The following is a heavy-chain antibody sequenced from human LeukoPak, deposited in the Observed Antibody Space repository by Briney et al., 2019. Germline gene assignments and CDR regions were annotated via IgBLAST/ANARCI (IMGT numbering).Heavy chain of an antibody. CDR2: ISYDGSNK. D-gene: IGHD3-22*01. CDR3: ARDYDSSGYYCDY. J-gene: IGHJ4*02. CDR1: GFTFSSYA. V-gene: IGHV3-30-3*01. Sequence: TGGSLRLSCAASGFTFSSYAMHWVRQAPGKGLEWVAVISYDGSNKYYADSVKGRFTISRDNSKNTLYLQMNSLRAEDTAVYYCARDYDSSGYYCDYWGQGTLVTVSS.